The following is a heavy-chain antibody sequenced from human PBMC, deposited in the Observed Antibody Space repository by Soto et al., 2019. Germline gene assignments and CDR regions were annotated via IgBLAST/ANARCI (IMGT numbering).Heavy chain of an antibody. Sequence: SETLSLTCTVSGGSISSYDWSWVRQPPGKGLEWIGYICYSGSTNYNPSLKRRVTISVDTTKNQFPLKLSSVTAADTAVYYCARGDANDYDFWSGPNWFDPWGQGTLVTVSS. CDR2: ICYSGST. D-gene: IGHD3-3*01. V-gene: IGHV4-59*01. CDR1: GGSISSYD. J-gene: IGHJ5*02. CDR3: ARGDANDYDFWSGPNWFDP.